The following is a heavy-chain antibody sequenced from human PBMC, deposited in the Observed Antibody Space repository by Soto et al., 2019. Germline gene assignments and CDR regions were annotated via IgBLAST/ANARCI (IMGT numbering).Heavy chain of an antibody. D-gene: IGHD6-19*01. Sequence: ASVKVSCTASGYTFTNYGITWVRQAPGQGLEWMGGIGAYNGDTHYTEKLQGRVTMTTDTSTSTAYMELRGLKSDDTAVYYCASGRDSSGWSGGHYYYGMDVWGQGTTVTVSS. V-gene: IGHV1-18*01. J-gene: IGHJ6*02. CDR3: ASGRDSSGWSGGHYYYGMDV. CDR2: IGAYNGDT. CDR1: GYTFTNYG.